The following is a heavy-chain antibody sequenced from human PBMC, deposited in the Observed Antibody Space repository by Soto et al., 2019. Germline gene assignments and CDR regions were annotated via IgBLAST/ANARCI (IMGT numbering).Heavy chain of an antibody. J-gene: IGHJ6*03. D-gene: IGHD6-6*01. CDR3: ARVRKLVGYFSYYMDV. Sequence: QVQLLQSGAEVKKPGASVKVSCKASGYTFSNHGITWVRQAPGQGLEWLGWIGAYNGNTHYTQSLQGRVTMTTDTSPSTAYVELRGLRSDDTAVYYCARVRKLVGYFSYYMDVWGKGTTVTVSS. CDR1: GYTFSNHG. V-gene: IGHV1-18*01. CDR2: IGAYNGNT.